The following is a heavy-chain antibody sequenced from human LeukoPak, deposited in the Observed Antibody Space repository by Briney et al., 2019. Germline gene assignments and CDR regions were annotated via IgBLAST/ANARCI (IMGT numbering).Heavy chain of an antibody. V-gene: IGHV4-59*01. Sequence: PSETLSLTCTVSGGSISSYYWSWIRQPPGKGLEWIGYIYYSGSTNYNPSLKSRVTISVDTSKNQFSLKLSSVTAADTAVYYCAGAPTARNWFDPWGQGTLVTVSS. CDR3: AGAPTARNWFDP. J-gene: IGHJ5*02. CDR2: IYYSGST. CDR1: GGSISSYY.